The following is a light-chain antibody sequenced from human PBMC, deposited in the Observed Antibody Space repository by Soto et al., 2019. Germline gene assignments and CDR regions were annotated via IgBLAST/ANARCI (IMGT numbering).Light chain of an antibody. CDR3: LQDYNYPYT. J-gene: IGKJ2*01. Sequence: AIQMTQSPSSLSASVGDRVAITCRASQGIRNNLGWYQQKPGKAPKLLIYAASSLQSGVPSRFSGSGSGTDFTLTISSLQPEDFATYFCLQDYNYPYTFGQGTKLEI. CDR1: QGIRNN. CDR2: AAS. V-gene: IGKV1-6*01.